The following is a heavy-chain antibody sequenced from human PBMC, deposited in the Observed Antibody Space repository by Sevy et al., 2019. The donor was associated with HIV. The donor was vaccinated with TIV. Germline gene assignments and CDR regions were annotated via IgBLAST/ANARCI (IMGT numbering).Heavy chain of an antibody. CDR2: IKKEGGEK. J-gene: IGHJ4*02. Sequence: GGSLRLSCAASGFTFSRYWMTWVRQAPGKVLEWVAKIKKEGGEKYPVDSVKGRFTISRDNAKNSLYLQMNSLRAEDTALYYCARVRDDSSGFHLDYWGQGTLVTVSS. D-gene: IGHD3-22*01. CDR3: ARVRDDSSGFHLDY. CDR1: GFTFSRYW. V-gene: IGHV3-7*01.